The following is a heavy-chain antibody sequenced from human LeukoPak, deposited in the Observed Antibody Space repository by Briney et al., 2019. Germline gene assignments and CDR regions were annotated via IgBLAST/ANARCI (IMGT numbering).Heavy chain of an antibody. CDR2: IKQDGSEK. D-gene: IGHD3-22*01. J-gene: IGHJ4*02. CDR3: ARVTAIVVVIQYDY. V-gene: IGHV3-7*01. CDR1: GFTFSSYW. Sequence: GGSLRLSCAASGFTFSSYWMSWVRQAPGKGLEWVANIKQDGSEKYYVDSVKGRFTISRDNAKNSLYLQMNSLRAEDTAVYYCARVTAIVVVIQYDYWGQGTLVTVSS.